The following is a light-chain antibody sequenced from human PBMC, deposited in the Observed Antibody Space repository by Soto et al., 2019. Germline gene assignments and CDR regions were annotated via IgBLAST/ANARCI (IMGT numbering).Light chain of an antibody. CDR1: QTISSW. V-gene: IGKV1-5*03. CDR2: KAS. Sequence: DIQMTQSPSTLSGSVGDRVTITCRASQTISSWLAWYQQKPGKAPKLLIYKASTLKSGVPSRFSGSGAGTDFTLSISSLEPEDLAVYYCQQRSNWPLTFGRGTKVDIK. CDR3: QQRSNWPLT. J-gene: IGKJ1*01.